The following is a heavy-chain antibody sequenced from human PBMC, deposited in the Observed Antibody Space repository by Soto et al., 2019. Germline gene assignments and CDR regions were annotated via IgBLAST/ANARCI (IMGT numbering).Heavy chain of an antibody. CDR1: GFTFSSYA. J-gene: IGHJ4*02. Sequence: EVQLLESGGGLVQPGGSLRLSCAASGFTFSSYAMSWVRQAPGKGLEWVSAISGSGGSTYYADAVKGRFTIPRDNSKNTLYLQMNSLRAEDTAVYYCAKDGWIMVVVAANHFDYWGQGTLVTVSS. D-gene: IGHD2-15*01. CDR3: AKDGWIMVVVAANHFDY. CDR2: ISGSGGST. V-gene: IGHV3-23*01.